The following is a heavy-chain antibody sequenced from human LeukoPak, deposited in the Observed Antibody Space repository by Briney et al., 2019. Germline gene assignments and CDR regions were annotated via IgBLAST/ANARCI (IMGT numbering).Heavy chain of an antibody. J-gene: IGHJ4*02. CDR3: ASYDSNAYYIAY. CDR1: GGSGA. D-gene: IGHD3-22*01. Sequence: SQTVSLTCAVSGGSGAWNWIRQSPSTGLEWLGRTDYRSKWFYHYEVSVKSRITINTATCKNRYSLQRKSVTVEDTAVYSCASYDSNAYYIAYWGKGPLVTVSS. V-gene: IGHV6-1*01. CDR2: TDYRSKWFY.